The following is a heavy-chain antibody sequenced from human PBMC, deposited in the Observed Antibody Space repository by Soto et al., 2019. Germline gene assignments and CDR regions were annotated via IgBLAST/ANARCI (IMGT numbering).Heavy chain of an antibody. CDR2: IIPIFGTA. CDR1: GGTFSSYA. Sequence: GASVKVSCKASGGTFSSYAISWVRQAPGQGLEWMGGIIPIFGTANYAQKFQGRVTITADKSTSTAYMELSSLRSEDTDVYYCARDRRGITMIVVVTPGAFDIWGQGTMVTDSS. D-gene: IGHD3-22*01. CDR3: ARDRRGITMIVVVTPGAFDI. J-gene: IGHJ3*02. V-gene: IGHV1-69*06.